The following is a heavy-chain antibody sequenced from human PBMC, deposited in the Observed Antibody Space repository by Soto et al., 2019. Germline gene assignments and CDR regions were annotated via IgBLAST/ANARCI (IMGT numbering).Heavy chain of an antibody. CDR2: IYYSGST. CDR3: ARDHYYGSGSYYYGFDY. V-gene: IGHV4-31*03. Sequence: SETLSLTCTVSCGSISSGGYYWSWIRQHPGKGLEWIGYIYYSGSTYYNPSLKSRVTISVDTSKNQFSLKLSSVTAADTAVYYCARDHYYGSGSYYYGFDYWGQGTLVTVSS. D-gene: IGHD3-10*01. CDR1: CGSISSGGYY. J-gene: IGHJ4*02.